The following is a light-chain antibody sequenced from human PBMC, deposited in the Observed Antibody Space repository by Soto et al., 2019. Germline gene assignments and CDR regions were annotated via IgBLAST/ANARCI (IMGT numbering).Light chain of an antibody. CDR2: DAS. V-gene: IGKV3-11*01. Sequence: EILLTQSPATLSLSPGERATLSCRASQSVSSYLAWYQQKPGQAPRLLIYDASNRATGIPARFSGSGSGTDFTLTISSLEPEDFAVYYCQQRSNLPPWTFGQGTKVDIK. CDR1: QSVSSY. CDR3: QQRSNLPPWT. J-gene: IGKJ1*01.